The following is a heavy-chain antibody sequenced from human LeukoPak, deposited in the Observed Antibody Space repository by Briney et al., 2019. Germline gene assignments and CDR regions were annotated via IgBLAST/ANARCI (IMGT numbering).Heavy chain of an antibody. CDR3: ARRYDFWSTDS. J-gene: IGHJ4*02. V-gene: IGHV5-10-1*01. D-gene: IGHD3-3*01. CDR2: IDPSDSYT. Sequence: GESLRISCKGSGYRFTSYWITWVRQMPGKGLEWMGIIDPSDSYTNYSPSFQGHVTISVDKSISTAYLQWSSLKASDTAMYYCARRYDFWSTDSWGQGTMVTVSS. CDR1: GYRFTSYW.